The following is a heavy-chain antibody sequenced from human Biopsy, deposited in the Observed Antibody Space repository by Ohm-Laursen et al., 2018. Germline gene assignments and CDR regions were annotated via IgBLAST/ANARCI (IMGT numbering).Heavy chain of an antibody. CDR1: GGSISDSTYH. V-gene: IGHV4-39*01. Sequence: SETLSLTCTVSGGSISDSTYHWGWIRQSPGKGLEWIGNIYYSGSTYYNPSLKSRVTISADRSKNQFSLKLTSVTAADTAMYYCARQESATSPLDYWGQGSLVTVSS. J-gene: IGHJ4*02. CDR3: ARQESATSPLDY. CDR2: IYYSGST.